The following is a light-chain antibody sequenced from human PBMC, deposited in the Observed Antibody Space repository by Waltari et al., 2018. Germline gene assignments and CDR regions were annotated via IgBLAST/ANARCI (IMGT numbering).Light chain of an antibody. CDR2: GNS. CDR3: QSYDSSLSVV. CDR1: SPNIRAGYD. J-gene: IGLJ2*01. V-gene: IGLV1-40*01. Sequence: QSVLTQPPSVSGAPGQRVTISCTGSSPNIRAGYDVPWYQQLPGTAPNLLIYGNSNRPSGVPDRFSGSKSGTSASLAITGLQAEDEADYYCQSYDSSLSVVFGGGTKLTVL.